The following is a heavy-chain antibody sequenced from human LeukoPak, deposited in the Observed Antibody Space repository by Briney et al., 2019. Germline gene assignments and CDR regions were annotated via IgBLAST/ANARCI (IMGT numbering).Heavy chain of an antibody. CDR1: GYSISSGYY. Sequence: SETLSLTCAVSGYSISSGYYWGWIRQPPGKGLEWIGSIYHSGSTNYNPSLKSRVTISVDTSKNQFSLKLSSVTAADTAVYYCARDRYYDFWSGYSYDGFYYFDYWGQGTLVTVSS. D-gene: IGHD3-3*01. J-gene: IGHJ4*02. CDR2: IYHSGST. V-gene: IGHV4-38-2*02. CDR3: ARDRYYDFWSGYSYDGFYYFDY.